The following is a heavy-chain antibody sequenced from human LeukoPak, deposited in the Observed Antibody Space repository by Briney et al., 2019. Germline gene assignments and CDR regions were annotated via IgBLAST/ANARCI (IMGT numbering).Heavy chain of an antibody. J-gene: IGHJ4*02. CDR3: ARNVTAGFFDY. CDR2: IYHSWGI. V-gene: IGHV4-38-2*01. CDR1: GPSITSNYF. Sequence: PSETLSLTCDVSGPSITSNYFWGWIRPPPGKGLEWIATIYHSWGIYFNPSLKSRVSISLDASKNQFSLKLTSLTAADTAIYYCARNVTAGFFDYWGQGILVTVSS. D-gene: IGHD1-1*01.